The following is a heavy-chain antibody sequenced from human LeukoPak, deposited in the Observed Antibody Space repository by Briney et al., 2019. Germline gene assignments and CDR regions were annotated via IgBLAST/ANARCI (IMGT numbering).Heavy chain of an antibody. CDR1: GFTFSVYG. J-gene: IGHJ4*02. V-gene: IGHV3-48*02. D-gene: IGHD5/OR15-5a*01. CDR3: AGGVYGYNAFDY. Sequence: GGSLRLSCAASGFTFSVYGMSWVRQAPGKGLEWVSHISSGRSFMNYADSVKGRFTISRDNGKNSVYLQMNSLRDEDTAVYYCAGGVYGYNAFDYWGQGTLVSVSS. CDR2: ISSGRSFM.